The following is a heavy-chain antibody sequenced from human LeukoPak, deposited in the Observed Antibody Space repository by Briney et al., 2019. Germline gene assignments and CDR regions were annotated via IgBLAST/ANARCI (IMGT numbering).Heavy chain of an antibody. D-gene: IGHD5-24*01. CDR2: ISGSNSHT. Sequence: GGSLRLSCTGSGFTSSSYTMNWVRQAPGQGLELVSFISGSNSHTYYTDPAKDRFTITTDNATNTLYLQMNSPRADTNAVLYCARGAMASIQFDYWGQGTLVTVSS. J-gene: IGHJ4*02. V-gene: IGHV3-21*01. CDR3: ARGAMASIQFDY. CDR1: GFTSSSYT.